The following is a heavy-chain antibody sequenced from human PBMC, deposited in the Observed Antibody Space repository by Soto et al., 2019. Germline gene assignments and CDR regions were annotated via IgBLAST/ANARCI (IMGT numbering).Heavy chain of an antibody. Sequence: QVQLVQSGAEVKKPGASVQVSCKASGYTFNSYGISWVRQAPGQGLEWMGWISAYNGNTNYAQKLQGRGTMTTDTSTSTAYMELRSLRSDDTAVYYCARESATYDFWTEVDYWGQGTLVTVSS. V-gene: IGHV1-18*01. J-gene: IGHJ4*02. D-gene: IGHD3-3*01. CDR3: ARESATYDFWTEVDY. CDR1: GYTFNSYG. CDR2: ISAYNGNT.